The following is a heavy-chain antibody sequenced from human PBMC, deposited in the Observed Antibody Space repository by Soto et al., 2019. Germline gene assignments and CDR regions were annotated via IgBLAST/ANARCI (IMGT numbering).Heavy chain of an antibody. Sequence: QVQLVQSGAEVKKPGSSVKVSCKASGGTFSSYTISWVRQAPGQGLEWMGRIIPILGIANYAQKFQGRVTITADKSTSTAYMAGSSLRSEDTAVYYCARGEGYCTNGVCRDYWGQGTLVTVSS. CDR1: GGTFSSYT. CDR2: IIPILGIA. V-gene: IGHV1-69*02. J-gene: IGHJ4*02. D-gene: IGHD2-8*01. CDR3: ARGEGYCTNGVCRDY.